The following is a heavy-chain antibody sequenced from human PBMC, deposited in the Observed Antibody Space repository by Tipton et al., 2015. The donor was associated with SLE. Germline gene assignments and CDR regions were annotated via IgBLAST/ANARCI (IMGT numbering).Heavy chain of an antibody. V-gene: IGHV3-7*01. CDR3: ARGWAAAGEIFDY. CDR2: IKEDGSEK. D-gene: IGHD6-13*01. J-gene: IGHJ4*02. CDR1: GFTFSTYW. Sequence: SLRLSCAASGFTFSTYWMSWVRQAPGKGLERVANIKEDGSEKYYVDSVKGRFTISRDNAKNSLYLQMNSLRAEDTAVYYCARGWAAAGEIFDYWGQGTLVTVSS.